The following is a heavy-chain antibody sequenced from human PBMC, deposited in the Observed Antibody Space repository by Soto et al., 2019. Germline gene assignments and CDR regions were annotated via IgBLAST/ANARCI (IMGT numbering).Heavy chain of an antibody. CDR3: ARHSGTAESDSH. D-gene: IGHD6-13*01. J-gene: IGHJ1*01. CDR2: IYPGDSDT. Sequence: PGESLKISCQGSGYSFTRNWIAWVRQRPGKGLEWMGIIYPGDSDTRYSPSFQGQVTISADKSINTAYLQWSSLKASDTAMYYCARHSGTAESDSHWGQGTLVTVS. CDR1: GYSFTRNW. V-gene: IGHV5-51*01.